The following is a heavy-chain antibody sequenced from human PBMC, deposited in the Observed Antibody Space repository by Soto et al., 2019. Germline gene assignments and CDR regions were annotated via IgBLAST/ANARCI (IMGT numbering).Heavy chain of an antibody. D-gene: IGHD3-10*01. V-gene: IGHV1-2*02. Sequence: GASVKVSCKASGYTFTGYYMHWVRQAPGQGLEWMGWINPNSGGTNYAQKFQGRVTMTRDTSISTAYMELSRLRSDDTAVYYCARDRRYYFSGEYYYYYGMDVWGQGITVTGS. J-gene: IGHJ6*02. CDR2: INPNSGGT. CDR1: GYTFTGYY. CDR3: ARDRRYYFSGEYYYYYGMDV.